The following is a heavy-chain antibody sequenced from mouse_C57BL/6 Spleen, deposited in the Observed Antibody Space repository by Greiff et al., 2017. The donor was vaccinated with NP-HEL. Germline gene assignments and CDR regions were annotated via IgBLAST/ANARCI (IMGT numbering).Heavy chain of an antibody. CDR2: ISYDGSN. V-gene: IGHV3-6*01. CDR3: ARGYYGSSYEYYFDY. D-gene: IGHD1-1*01. J-gene: IGHJ2*01. Sequence: DVKLQESGPGLVKPSQSLSLTCSVTGYSITSGYYWNWIRQLPGNKLEWMGYISYDGSNNYNPSLKNRISITRDTSKNQFFLKLNSVTTEDTSTYYCARGYYGSSYEYYFDYWGQGTTLTVSS. CDR1: GYSITSGYY.